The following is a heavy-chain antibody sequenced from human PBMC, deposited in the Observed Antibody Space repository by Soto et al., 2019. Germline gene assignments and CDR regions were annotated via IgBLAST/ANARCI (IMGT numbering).Heavy chain of an antibody. CDR3: ARVMAYEQQLVPFDY. Sequence: ASVKVSCKTSGYTFIGYYLNWVRQAPGQGLEWMGWVNPHTGGTHYAQKFDGRVTMTRDTSTYTAYMELSGLKFDDTATYFCARVMAYEQQLVPFDYWGQGTLATVS. CDR1: GYTFIGYY. CDR2: VNPHTGGT. V-gene: IGHV1-2*02. J-gene: IGHJ4*02. D-gene: IGHD6-13*01.